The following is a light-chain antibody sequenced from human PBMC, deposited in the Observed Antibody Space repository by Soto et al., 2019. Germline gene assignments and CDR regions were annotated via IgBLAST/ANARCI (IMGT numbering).Light chain of an antibody. CDR1: QSVSSNY. Sequence: EIVLTQSPGTLSLSPGERATLSCRASQSVSSNYLAWYQQKPGQAPRPLISGASSRATGIPDRFRGSGAGTDFTLTISRLESEDFAVYYCQQYGSSPWTFGQGNKVEIK. CDR3: QQYGSSPWT. V-gene: IGKV3-20*01. J-gene: IGKJ1*01. CDR2: GAS.